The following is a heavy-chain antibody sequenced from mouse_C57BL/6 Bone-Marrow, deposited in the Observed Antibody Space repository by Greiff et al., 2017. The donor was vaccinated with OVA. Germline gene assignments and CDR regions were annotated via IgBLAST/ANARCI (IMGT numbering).Heavy chain of an antibody. Sequence: QVQLKQPGAELVKPGASVKMSCKASGYTFTSYWITWVKQRPGQGLEWIGDIYPGSGSTNYNEKFKSKATLTVDTSSSTAYMQLSSLTSEDSAVYYCAREGRTAQATYAMDYWGQGTSVTVSS. D-gene: IGHD3-2*02. V-gene: IGHV1-55*01. CDR3: AREGRTAQATYAMDY. CDR2: IYPGSGST. CDR1: GYTFTSYW. J-gene: IGHJ4*01.